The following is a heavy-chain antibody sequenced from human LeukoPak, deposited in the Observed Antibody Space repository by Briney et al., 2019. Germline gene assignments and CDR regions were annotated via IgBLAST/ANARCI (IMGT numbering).Heavy chain of an antibody. CDR1: GGSISSSNYY. CDR3: ARHNPYYDYVWGSYRFGSDFDY. J-gene: IGHJ4*02. D-gene: IGHD3-16*02. CDR2: IYYSGST. Sequence: SETLSLTCSVSGGSISSSNYYWSWIRQPPGKGLEWIGYIYYSGSTNYNPSLKSRVTISVDTSKNQFSLKLSSVTAADTAVYYCARHNPYYDYVWGSYRFGSDFDYWGQGTLVTVSS. V-gene: IGHV4-61*01.